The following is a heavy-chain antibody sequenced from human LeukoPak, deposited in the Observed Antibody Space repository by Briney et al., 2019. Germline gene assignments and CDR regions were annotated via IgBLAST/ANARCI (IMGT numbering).Heavy chain of an antibody. CDR2: IRYDGSDK. Sequence: GGSLRLSCEASGFTFSTYGMHWVRQAPGKGLEWVAFIRYDGSDKYYADSVKGRFTISRDNSKNTLSLQMNSLRPEDTAVYYCTRAGGLVRGVHYYYYMDVWGKGTTDTISS. V-gene: IGHV3-30*02. D-gene: IGHD3-10*01. CDR3: TRAGGLVRGVHYYYYMDV. J-gene: IGHJ6*03. CDR1: GFTFSTYG.